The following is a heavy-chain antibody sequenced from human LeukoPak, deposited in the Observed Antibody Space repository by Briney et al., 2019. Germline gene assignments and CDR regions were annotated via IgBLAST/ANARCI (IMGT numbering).Heavy chain of an antibody. J-gene: IGHJ4*02. Sequence: PSETLSLTCAVYGGSFSSYYWGWIRQPPGKGLEWIGSIYYSGSTYYNPSLKSRVTISVDTSKNQFSLKLSSVTAADTAVYYCARLMSDYVWGSYRYFDYWGQGTLVTVSS. D-gene: IGHD3-16*02. V-gene: IGHV4-39*01. CDR2: IYYSGST. CDR1: GGSFSSYY. CDR3: ARLMSDYVWGSYRYFDY.